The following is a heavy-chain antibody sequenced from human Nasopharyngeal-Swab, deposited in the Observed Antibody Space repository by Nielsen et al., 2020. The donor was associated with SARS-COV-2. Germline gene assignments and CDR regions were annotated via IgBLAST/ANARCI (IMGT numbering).Heavy chain of an antibody. CDR2: ISWNSGRI. V-gene: IGHV3-9*02. CDR1: GSTSDDYA. CDR3: ARRDTYWFFDL. Sequence: SLKISCTASGSTSDDYAFHWVRQAPGKGLEWVSGISWNSGRIGYADSVKGRFTISRDNAKTSLYLQMNSLRAEDTAFYYCARRDTYWFFDLWGRGTLVSVSS. J-gene: IGHJ2*01.